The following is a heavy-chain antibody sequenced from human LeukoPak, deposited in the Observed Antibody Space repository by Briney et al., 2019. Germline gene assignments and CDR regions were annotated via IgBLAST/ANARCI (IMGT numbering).Heavy chain of an antibody. J-gene: IGHJ4*02. D-gene: IGHD3-3*01. Sequence: GGSLRLSCAASAFTVSSNYMTWVRQTPGKGLNWVSLIHAGGSTYYADSVKGRFTISRDNSKNTLYLQMNSLRAEDTAVYYCAREIFWSGYYSNLHFDYWGRGTLVTVSS. CDR1: AFTVSSNY. V-gene: IGHV3-66*01. CDR2: IHAGGST. CDR3: AREIFWSGYYSNLHFDY.